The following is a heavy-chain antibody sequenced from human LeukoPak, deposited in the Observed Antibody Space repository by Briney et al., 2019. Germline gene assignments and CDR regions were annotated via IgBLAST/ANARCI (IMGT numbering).Heavy chain of an antibody. CDR2: IFYSGTT. D-gene: IGHD4-17*01. Sequence: SQTLSLTCTVSGGSISSGGYYWSWIRQHPGKGLEFIGYIFYSGTTYYNPSLKSRVSISLDTSPNQFSLKVISVTAADTAVYYCARYGAPFDSWGQGTLVTVSS. V-gene: IGHV4-31*03. CDR1: GGSISSGGYY. J-gene: IGHJ4*02. CDR3: ARYGAPFDS.